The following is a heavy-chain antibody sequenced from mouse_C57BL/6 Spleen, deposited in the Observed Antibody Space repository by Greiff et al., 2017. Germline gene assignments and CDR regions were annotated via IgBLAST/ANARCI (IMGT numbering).Heavy chain of an antibody. CDR1: GYTFTSYW. CDR3: ARDRDGYYADY. Sequence: QVQLQQPGAELVKPGASVKLSCKASGYTFTSYWMQWVKQRPGQGLEWIGEIDPSDSYTNYNQKFKGKATLTVDTSSSTAYMQLSSLTSEDSAVYYCARDRDGYYADYWGQGTTLTVSS. D-gene: IGHD2-3*01. CDR2: IDPSDSYT. V-gene: IGHV1-50*01. J-gene: IGHJ2*01.